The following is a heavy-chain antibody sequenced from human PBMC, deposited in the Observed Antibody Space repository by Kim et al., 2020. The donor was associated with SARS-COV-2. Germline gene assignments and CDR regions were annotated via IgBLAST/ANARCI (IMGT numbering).Heavy chain of an antibody. Sequence: ASVKVSCKASGYTFTSYGISWVRQAPGQGLEWMGWISAYNGNTNYAQKLQGRVTMTTDTSTSTAYMELRSLRSDDTAVYYCARDPHTYPRVPYCGGDCYSNWFDPWGQGTLVTVSS. J-gene: IGHJ5*02. D-gene: IGHD2-21*02. CDR3: ARDPHTYPRVPYCGGDCYSNWFDP. CDR1: GYTFTSYG. CDR2: ISAYNGNT. V-gene: IGHV1-18*04.